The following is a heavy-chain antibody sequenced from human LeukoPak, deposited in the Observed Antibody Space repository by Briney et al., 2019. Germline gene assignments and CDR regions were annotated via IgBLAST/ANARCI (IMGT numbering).Heavy chain of an antibody. Sequence: SETLSLTCTVSGGSISSSSYYWGWIRQPPGKGLEWIGSIYYSGSTYYNPSLKSRVTISVDTSKNQFSLKLSSVTAADTAVYYCARQVHDWDYDILTGYRLFDYWGQGTLVTVSS. CDR2: IYYSGST. CDR1: GGSISSSSYY. CDR3: ARQVHDWDYDILTGYRLFDY. V-gene: IGHV4-39*01. J-gene: IGHJ4*02. D-gene: IGHD3-9*01.